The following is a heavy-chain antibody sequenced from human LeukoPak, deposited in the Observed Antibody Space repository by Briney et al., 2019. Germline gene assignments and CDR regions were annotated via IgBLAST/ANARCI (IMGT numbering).Heavy chain of an antibody. V-gene: IGHV4-4*02. D-gene: IGHD1-26*01. CDR3: ARDLSGSSPFDY. J-gene: IGHJ4*02. CDR1: GGSISSSNW. CDR2: IYHSGST. Sequence: PSGTLSLTCAVSGGSISSSNWWSWVRQPPGKGLEWIGEIYHSGSTNYNPSLKSRVTISVDTPKNQFSLKLSSVTAADTAVYYCARDLSGSSPFDYWGQGTLVTVSS.